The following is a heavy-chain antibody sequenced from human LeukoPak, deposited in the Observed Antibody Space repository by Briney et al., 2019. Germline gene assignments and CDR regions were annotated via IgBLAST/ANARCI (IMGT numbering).Heavy chain of an antibody. CDR2: FDPEDGET. J-gene: IGHJ4*02. V-gene: IGHV1-24*01. Sequence: ASVKVSCKVSGYTLTELSMHWVRQAPGKGLEWMGGFDPEDGETIYAQKFQGRVTMTEDTSTDTAYMELSSLRSEDTAVYYCARLIPNDYGDLPDYWGQGTLVTVSS. CDR1: GYTLTELS. D-gene: IGHD4-17*01. CDR3: ARLIPNDYGDLPDY.